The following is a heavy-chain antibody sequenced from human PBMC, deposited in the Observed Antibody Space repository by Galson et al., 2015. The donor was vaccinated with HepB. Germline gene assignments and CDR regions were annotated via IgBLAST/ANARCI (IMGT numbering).Heavy chain of an antibody. CDR1: GFSIRSHY. V-gene: IGHV3-53*01. D-gene: IGHD7-27*01. Sequence: SLRLSCAASGFSIRSHYMNWVRQAPGKGLEWVSVIHGGNNRNHADSVKGRFNISRDDSINTLFLQMNSLRVEDTAVYYCAPLGTGYWGQGTLVTVSS. J-gene: IGHJ4*02. CDR3: APLGTGY. CDR2: IHGGNNR.